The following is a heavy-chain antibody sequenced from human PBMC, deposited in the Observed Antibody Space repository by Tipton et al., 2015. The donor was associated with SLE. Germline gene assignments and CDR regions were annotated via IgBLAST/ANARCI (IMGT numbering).Heavy chain of an antibody. J-gene: IGHJ3*02. V-gene: IGHV3-23*01. CDR2: ISGSGGST. CDR3: ANLAMVVTRAFDI. Sequence: SLRLSCAASGFTFSSYAMSWVRQAPGKGLEWVSAISGSGGSTYYADSVKGRFTISRDNSKNTLYLQMNSLRAEDTAVYYCANLAMVVTRAFDIRGQGTMVTVSS. D-gene: IGHD4-23*01. CDR1: GFTFSSYA.